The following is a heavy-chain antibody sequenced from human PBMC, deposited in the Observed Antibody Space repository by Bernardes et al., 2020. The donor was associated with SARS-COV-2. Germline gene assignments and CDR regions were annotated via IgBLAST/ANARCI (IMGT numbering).Heavy chain of an antibody. CDR2: ISSSSSYR. CDR3: ASIAAAGQETYKYYGMDV. CDR1: GFTLSSYS. J-gene: IGHJ6*02. Sequence: GGSLRLSCAASGFTLSSYSMTWVRQAPGKGLEWVSSISSSSSYRNYADSVKGRFTISRDNAKNSLYLQMNSLRAEDTAVYYCASIAAAGQETYKYYGMDVWGQGTTVTVSS. D-gene: IGHD6-13*01. V-gene: IGHV3-21*01.